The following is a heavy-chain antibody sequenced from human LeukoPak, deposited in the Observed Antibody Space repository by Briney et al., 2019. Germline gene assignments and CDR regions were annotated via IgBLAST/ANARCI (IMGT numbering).Heavy chain of an antibody. CDR2: INHSGST. D-gene: IGHD6-6*01. J-gene: IGHJ6*03. CDR3: ARGLSIAARLCNYYYMDV. V-gene: IGHV4-34*01. CDR1: GGSFSGYY. Sequence: SETLSLTCAVYGGSFSGYYWSWIRQPPGKGLEWIGEINHSGSTNYNPSLKSRVTMSVDTSKNQFSLKLSSVTAADTAVYYCARGLSIAARLCNYYYMDVWRKGTTVTVSS.